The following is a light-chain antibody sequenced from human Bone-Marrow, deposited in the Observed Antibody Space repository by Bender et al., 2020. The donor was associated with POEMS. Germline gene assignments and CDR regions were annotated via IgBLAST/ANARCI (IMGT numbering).Light chain of an antibody. CDR1: SSNIGGNT. V-gene: IGLV1-44*01. CDR2: ANR. CDR3: AAWDDSLNGHWV. Sequence: QSVLTQPPSASGTPGQSVVMSCSGSSSNIGGNTVNWYQKLPGAAPKLLIYANRQRLSGVPDRFSGSKSGTSASLVISGLQSEDEADYYCAAWDDSLNGHWVIGGGTKLTVL. J-gene: IGLJ3*02.